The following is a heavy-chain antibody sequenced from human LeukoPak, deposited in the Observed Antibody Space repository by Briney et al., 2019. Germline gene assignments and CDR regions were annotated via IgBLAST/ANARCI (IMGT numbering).Heavy chain of an antibody. D-gene: IGHD6-19*01. CDR1: GFTFSSHS. CDR2: ISSSSSYI. Sequence: GGSLRLSCAASGFTFSSHSMNWVRQAPGKGLEWVSSISSSSSYIYYADSVKGRFTISGDNAKNSLYLQMNSLRAEDTAVYYCAREGIAVAGTDYYGMDVWGKGTTVTVSS. CDR3: AREGIAVAGTDYYGMDV. J-gene: IGHJ6*04. V-gene: IGHV3-21*01.